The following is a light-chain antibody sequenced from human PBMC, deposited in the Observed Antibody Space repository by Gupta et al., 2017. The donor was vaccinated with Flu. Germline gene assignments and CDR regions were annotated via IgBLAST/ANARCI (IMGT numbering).Light chain of an antibody. V-gene: IGKV1-6*01. CDR2: TAS. J-gene: IGKJ2*01. CDR3: LQEDNYPYT. Sequence: ALQVTQSPSSLSASVGDRVTITCRASQAIRQDLAWYQQKPGRPPKLLIYTASNLEAGVPSKFRGTGSGSDFTLTINNVQPEDSAIYYCLQEDNYPYTFGEGTKLQIK. CDR1: QAIRQD.